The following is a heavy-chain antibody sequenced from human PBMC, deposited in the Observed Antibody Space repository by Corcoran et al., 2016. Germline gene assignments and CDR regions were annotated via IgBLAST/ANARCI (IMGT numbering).Heavy chain of an antibody. V-gene: IGHV1-46*01. J-gene: IGHJ6*02. D-gene: IGHD3-22*01. CDR2: INPSGGST. CDR3: ARGGVTMIVVRGDYGMDV. Sequence: QVQLVQSGAEVKKPGASVKVSCKASGYTFTSYYMHWVRQAPGQGLEWMGIINPSGGSTSYAQKFQGRVTMTRDTSTSTVYMELSSLRSEDTAVYYCARGGVTMIVVRGDYGMDVWGQGTTVTVSS. CDR1: GYTFTSYY.